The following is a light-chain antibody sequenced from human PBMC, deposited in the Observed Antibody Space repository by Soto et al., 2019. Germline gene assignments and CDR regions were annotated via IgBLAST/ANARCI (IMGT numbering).Light chain of an antibody. CDR2: EVT. CDR3: SSYTTSKTRV. Sequence: QSVLTQPASVSGSPGQSFTISCTGTSSDVDAYNYVSWYQQYPGKAPRLIIYEVTYRAAGIPSRFSGSKSANTASLTISGLQAEDEADYYCSSYTTSKTRVFGTGTKVTVL. J-gene: IGLJ1*01. V-gene: IGLV2-14*01. CDR1: SSDVDAYNY.